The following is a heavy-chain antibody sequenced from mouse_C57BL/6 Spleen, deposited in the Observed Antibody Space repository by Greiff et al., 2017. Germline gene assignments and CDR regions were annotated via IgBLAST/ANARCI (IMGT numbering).Heavy chain of an antibody. Sequence: EVQLVESGGGLVQPGGSLSLSCAASGFTFTDYYMSWVRQPPGKALEWLGFIRNKANGYTTEYSASVKGRFTISRDNSQSILYLQMNDLRAEDSATYYCARSSTGTRFAYWGQGTLVTVAA. CDR3: ARSSTGTRFAY. V-gene: IGHV7-3*01. D-gene: IGHD4-1*02. CDR2: IRNKANGYTT. J-gene: IGHJ3*01. CDR1: GFTFTDYY.